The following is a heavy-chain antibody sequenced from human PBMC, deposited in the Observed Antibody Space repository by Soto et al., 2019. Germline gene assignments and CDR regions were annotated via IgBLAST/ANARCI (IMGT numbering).Heavy chain of an antibody. D-gene: IGHD1-26*01. J-gene: IGHJ4*02. CDR3: ARGVGSSPPQY. Sequence: KTSETLSLTCTISGGSVSFYYWSWIRQSTGQGLEWIGYIYASGSPYYNPSLRSRVTISADTSKNQISLKLTSPTAADTAVYYCARGVGSSPPQYWGRGTLVTVSS. CDR1: GGSVSFYY. CDR2: IYASGSP. V-gene: IGHV4-59*02.